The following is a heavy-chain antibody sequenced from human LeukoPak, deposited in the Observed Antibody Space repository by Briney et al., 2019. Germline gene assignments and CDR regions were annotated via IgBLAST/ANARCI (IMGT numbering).Heavy chain of an antibody. CDR3: ARGITMVRGVNFYMDV. J-gene: IGHJ6*03. Sequence: ETLSLTCTVSGGSIRSYYWSWIRQPPGKGLEWVSGINWNGGSTGYADSVKGRFTISRDNAKNSLYLQMNSLRAEDTALYYCARGITMVRGVNFYMDVWGKGTTVTVSS. CDR2: INWNGGST. D-gene: IGHD3-10*01. V-gene: IGHV3-20*04. CDR1: GGSIRSYY.